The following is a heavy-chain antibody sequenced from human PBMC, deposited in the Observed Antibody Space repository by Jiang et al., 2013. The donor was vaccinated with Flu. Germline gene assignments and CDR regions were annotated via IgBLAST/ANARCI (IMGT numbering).Heavy chain of an antibody. V-gene: IGHV3-23*01. CDR3: AKDSSTTIFGVVISDAFDI. D-gene: IGHD3-3*01. Sequence: WVSAISGSGGSTYYADSVKGRFTISRDNSKNTLYLQMNSLRAEDTAVYYCAKDSSTTIFGVVISDAFDIWGQGTMVTVSS. CDR2: ISGSGGST. J-gene: IGHJ3*02.